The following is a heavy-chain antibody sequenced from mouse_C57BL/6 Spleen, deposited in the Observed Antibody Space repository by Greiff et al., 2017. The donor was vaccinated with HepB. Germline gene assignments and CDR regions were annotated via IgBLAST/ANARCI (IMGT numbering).Heavy chain of an antibody. J-gene: IGHJ2*01. V-gene: IGHV5-17*01. D-gene: IGHD4-1*01. Sequence: EVMLVESGGGLVKPGGSLKLSCAASGFTFSDYGIHWVRQAPEKGLEWVAYISSGSSTIYYADTVKGRFTISRDNAKNTLFLQMTSLRSEDTAMYYCARGLANWDVYCDYWGQGTTLTVSS. CDR2: ISSGSSTI. CDR3: ARGLANWDVYCDY. CDR1: GFTFSDYG.